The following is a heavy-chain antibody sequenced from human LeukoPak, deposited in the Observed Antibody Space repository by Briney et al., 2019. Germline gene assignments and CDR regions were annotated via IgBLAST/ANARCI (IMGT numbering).Heavy chain of an antibody. CDR1: GYTFTGYY. CDR2: INPNSGGT. V-gene: IGHV1-2*02. D-gene: IGHD2-2*01. Sequence: ASVKVSCKASGYTFTGYYMHWVRQAPGQGLEWMGWINPNSGGTNYAQKFQGRVTMTRDTSTSTGYMELSGLISDDTAVYYCARDGYCSSTSCWYYYYMDVWGKGTTVTVSS. J-gene: IGHJ6*03. CDR3: ARDGYCSSTSCWYYYYMDV.